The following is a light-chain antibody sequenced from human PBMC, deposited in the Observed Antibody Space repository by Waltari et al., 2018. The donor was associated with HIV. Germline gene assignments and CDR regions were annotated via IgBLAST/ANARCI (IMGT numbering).Light chain of an antibody. CDR1: SSDVGSYNR. J-gene: IGLJ2*01. V-gene: IGLV2-18*02. Sequence: QSALTQPPSVSGSPGQSVTISCTGTSSDVGSYNRVSWYQQPPGTAPKLSIYEVNIRPSGVPVRFSGSKSGNTASLTISGLQAEDEADYYCSSYTSSTVVFGGGTKLTVL. CDR2: EVN. CDR3: SSYTSSTVV.